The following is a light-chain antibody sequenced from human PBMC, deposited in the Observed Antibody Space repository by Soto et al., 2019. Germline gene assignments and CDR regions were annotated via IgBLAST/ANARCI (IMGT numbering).Light chain of an antibody. CDR3: QQYYTTPLT. CDR1: QSLLYSSDNKNS. J-gene: IGKJ4*01. CDR2: WAS. V-gene: IGKV4-1*01. Sequence: DIMMTQSPDSLAVSLGEQAPPNCRSSQSLLYSSDNKNSLAWYQQKPGHPPKLLIYWASTRESGVPDRFSGSGSGTDFTLTISSLQAEDVAVYYCQQYYTTPLTFGGGTKVDIK.